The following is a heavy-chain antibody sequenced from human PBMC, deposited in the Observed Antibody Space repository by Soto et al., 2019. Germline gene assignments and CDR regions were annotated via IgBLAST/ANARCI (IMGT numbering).Heavy chain of an antibody. J-gene: IGHJ6*02. CDR1: GFTFNSYG. Sequence: GGSLRLSCAASGFTFNSYGMHWVRQAPGKGLEWVALISYDGNNKYYADSVKGRFTISRDNSKNTLYLQMNSLRAEDTAVYYCAKDFHERYYYHGMDVWGQGTTVTVSS. CDR3: AKDFHERYYYHGMDV. V-gene: IGHV3-30*18. CDR2: ISYDGNNK.